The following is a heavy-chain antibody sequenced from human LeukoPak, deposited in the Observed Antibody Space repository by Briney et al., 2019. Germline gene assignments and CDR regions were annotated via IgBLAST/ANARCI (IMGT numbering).Heavy chain of an antibody. CDR2: INPNSGGT. CDR3: ASANSGSVFDDAFDI. CDR1: GCTFTGYY. D-gene: IGHD1-26*01. J-gene: IGHJ3*02. V-gene: IGHV1-2*04. Sequence: ASVKVSCKASGCTFTGYYMHWVRQAPGQGLEWMGWINPNSGGTNYAQKFQGWVTMTRDTSISTAYMELSRLRSDDTAVYYCASANSGSVFDDAFDIWGQGTMVTVSS.